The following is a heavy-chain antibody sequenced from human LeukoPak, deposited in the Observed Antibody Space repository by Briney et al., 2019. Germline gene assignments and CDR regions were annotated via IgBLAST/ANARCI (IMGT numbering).Heavy chain of an antibody. CDR2: INSDASTI. J-gene: IGHJ4*02. Sequence: GGPLRLSCAASGLTFSSDWMHWVRQVPGKGLVWVSRINSDASTINYADSVKGRFTISRDNSKNTLYLQMNSLRAEDTAVYYCAKNSYSYGSGSPDYWGQGTLVTVSS. CDR3: AKNSYSYGSGSPDY. CDR1: GLTFSSDW. D-gene: IGHD5-18*01. V-gene: IGHV3-74*01.